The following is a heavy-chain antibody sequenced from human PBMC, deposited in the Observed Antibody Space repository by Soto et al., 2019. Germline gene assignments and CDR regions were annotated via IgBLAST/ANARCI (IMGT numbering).Heavy chain of an antibody. CDR3: ARDIAAAGRPYYYYYGMDV. J-gene: IGHJ6*02. CDR2: IYYSGST. V-gene: IGHV4-31*03. Sequence: QVQLQESGPGLVKPSQTLSLTCTVSGGSISSGGYYWSWIRQHQGKGLEWIGYIYYSGSTYYNPSLKSRVTISVDTSKNQFSLKLSSVTAADTAVYYCARDIAAAGRPYYYYYGMDVWGQGTTVTVSS. D-gene: IGHD6-13*01. CDR1: GGSISSGGYY.